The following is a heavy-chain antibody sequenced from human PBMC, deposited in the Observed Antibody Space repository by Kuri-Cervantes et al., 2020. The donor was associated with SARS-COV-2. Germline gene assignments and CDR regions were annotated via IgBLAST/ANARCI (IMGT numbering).Heavy chain of an antibody. Sequence: SVKVSCKASGGTFSSYAISWVRQAPGQGLEWMGGIIPIFGTANYAQKFQGRVTITADESTSTAYMELSSLRSEDTAVYYRARDLGGVPAAIMWGQGTLVTVSS. CDR2: IIPIFGTA. D-gene: IGHD2-2*02. CDR1: GGTFSSYA. CDR3: ARDLGGVPAAIM. V-gene: IGHV1-69*13. J-gene: IGHJ4*02.